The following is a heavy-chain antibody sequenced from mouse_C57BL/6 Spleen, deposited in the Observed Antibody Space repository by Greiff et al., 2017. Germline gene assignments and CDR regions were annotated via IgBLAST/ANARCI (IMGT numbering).Heavy chain of an antibody. CDR1: GYTFTSYW. J-gene: IGHJ1*03. V-gene: IGHV1-50*01. Sequence: QVQLQQPGAELVKPGASVKLSCKASGYTFTSYWMQWVKQRPGQGLEWIGEIDPSDSYTNYNQKFKGQATLTVHTSSSTAFMQLSRLTSEDSAVYYCARPISYWYFDVWGTGTTVTVSS. CDR3: ARPISYWYFDV. CDR2: IDPSDSYT.